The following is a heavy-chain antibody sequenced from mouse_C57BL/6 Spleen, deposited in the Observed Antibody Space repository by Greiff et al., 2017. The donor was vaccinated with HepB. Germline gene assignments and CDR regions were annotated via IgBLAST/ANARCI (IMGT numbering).Heavy chain of an antibody. CDR2: IYPGDGDT. J-gene: IGHJ2*01. CDR1: GYAFSSYW. D-gene: IGHD2-1*01. CDR3: ARSSIYYGNYFDY. Sequence: QVQLQQSGAELVKPGASVKISCKASGYAFSSYWMNWVKQRPGKGLEWIGQIYPGDGDTNYNGKFKGKATLTADKSSSTAYMQLSSLTSEDSAVYFCARSSIYYGNYFDYWGQGTTLTVSS. V-gene: IGHV1-80*01.